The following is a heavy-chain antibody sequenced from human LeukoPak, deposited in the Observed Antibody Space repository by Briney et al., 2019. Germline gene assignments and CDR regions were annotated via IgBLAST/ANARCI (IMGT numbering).Heavy chain of an antibody. V-gene: IGHV3-9*01. Sequence: GRSLRLSCAASGFTFDDYAMHWVRQAPGKGLEWVPGISWNSGSIGYADSVRGRFTISRDNAKNSLYLQTNSLRAEDTALYYCAKDSSSWYYFDYWGQGTLVTVSS. J-gene: IGHJ4*02. CDR3: AKDSSSWYYFDY. CDR1: GFTFDDYA. D-gene: IGHD6-13*01. CDR2: ISWNSGSI.